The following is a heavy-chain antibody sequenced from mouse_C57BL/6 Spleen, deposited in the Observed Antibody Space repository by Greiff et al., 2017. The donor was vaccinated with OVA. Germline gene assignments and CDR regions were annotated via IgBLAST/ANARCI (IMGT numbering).Heavy chain of an antibody. CDR3: ARNYYGSSWDWYFDV. CDR1: GFSLTSYA. CDR2: IWTGGGT. Sequence: VKLVESGPGLVAPSQSLSITCTVSGFSLTSYAISWVRQPPGKGLEWLGVIWTGGGTNYNSALKSRLSISKDNSKSQVFLKMNSLQTDDTARYYCARNYYGSSWDWYFDVWGTGTTVTVSS. J-gene: IGHJ1*03. D-gene: IGHD1-1*01. V-gene: IGHV2-9-1*01.